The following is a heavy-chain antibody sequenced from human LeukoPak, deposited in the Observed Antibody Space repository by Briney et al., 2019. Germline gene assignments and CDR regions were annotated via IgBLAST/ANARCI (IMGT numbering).Heavy chain of an antibody. J-gene: IGHJ3*01. CDR1: GGSISGTYY. D-gene: IGHD3-16*01. CDR3: ARRWVYDKRAFDA. Sequence: SETLSLTCTVSGGSISGTYYWSWIRQPPGKGLEWIGYIYCTGTTDSNPSLKSRVTISLDTSKNQFSLNLSSVTAADTAVYYCARRWVYDKRAFDAWGQGTMVTVSS. CDR2: IYCTGTT. V-gene: IGHV4-59*08.